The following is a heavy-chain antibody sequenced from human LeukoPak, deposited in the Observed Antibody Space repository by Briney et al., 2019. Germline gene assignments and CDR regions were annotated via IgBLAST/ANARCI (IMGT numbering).Heavy chain of an antibody. CDR1: GYTFTAYY. V-gene: IGHV1-2*02. D-gene: IGHD2-21*02. CDR2: INLNSGGT. J-gene: IGHJ4*02. CDR3: ARVAGGDWYYFDF. Sequence: GASVKVSCKASGYTFTAYYMHWVRQAPGQGLEWMGRINLNSGGTNYAQKFQGRVTMTRDTSISAAYMELSRLGSDDTAVYYCARVAGGDWYYFDFWGQGTLVTVSS.